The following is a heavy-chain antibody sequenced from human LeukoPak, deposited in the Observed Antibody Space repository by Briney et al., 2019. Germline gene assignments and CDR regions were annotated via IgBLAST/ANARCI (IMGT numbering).Heavy chain of an antibody. CDR2: IYYSGST. CDR1: GGSVSSGSYY. V-gene: IGHV4-61*01. J-gene: IGHJ4*02. D-gene: IGHD6-13*01. Sequence: PSETLSLTCTVSGGSVSSGSYYWSWIRQPPGKGLEWIGYIYYSGSTNYNPSLKSRVTISVDTSKNQFSLKLSSVTAADTAVYYCARERVSSWNRIDYWGQGTLVTVSS. CDR3: ARERVSSWNRIDY.